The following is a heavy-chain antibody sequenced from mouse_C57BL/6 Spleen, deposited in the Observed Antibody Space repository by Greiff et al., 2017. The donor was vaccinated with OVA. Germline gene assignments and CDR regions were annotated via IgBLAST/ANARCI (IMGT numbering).Heavy chain of an antibody. V-gene: IGHV5-16*01. J-gene: IGHJ2*01. CDR1: GFTFSDYY. CDR2: INYDGSST. CDR3: ARNWDAVFDY. D-gene: IGHD4-1*01. Sequence: EVKLVESEGGLAQPGSSMKLSCTASGFTFSDYYMAWVRQVPEKGLEWVANINYDGSSTYYLDSLKSRFIISRDNAKNILYLQMSSLKSEDTATYYCARNWDAVFDYWGQGTTLTVSS.